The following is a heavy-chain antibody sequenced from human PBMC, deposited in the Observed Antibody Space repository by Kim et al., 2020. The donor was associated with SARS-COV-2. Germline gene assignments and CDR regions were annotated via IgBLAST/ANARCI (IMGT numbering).Heavy chain of an antibody. CDR2: ISYDGSNK. J-gene: IGHJ5*02. Sequence: GGSLRLSCAASGFTFSSYAMHWVRQAPGKGLEWVAVISYDGSNKYYADSVKGRFTISRDNSKNTLYLQMNSLRAEDTAVYYCARAQLKTYYYGSVNWFDPWGQGTLVTVSS. CDR1: GFTFSSYA. D-gene: IGHD3-10*01. CDR3: ARAQLKTYYYGSVNWFDP. V-gene: IGHV3-30*04.